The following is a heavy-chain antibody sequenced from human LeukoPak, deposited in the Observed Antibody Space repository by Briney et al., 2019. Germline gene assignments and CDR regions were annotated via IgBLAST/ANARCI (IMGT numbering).Heavy chain of an antibody. J-gene: IGHJ6*02. D-gene: IGHD2-2*01. CDR2: INPYSGDT. V-gene: IGHV1-2*02. Sequence: ASMKVSCKGSGYSFTDHDMHWVRQAPGQGLEWMGWINPYSGDTNYAQKFQGRVTMTRDTSISTAYMELSRLSSDDTAVFYCARVGGHCTTTSFSYGLDVWGQGTTVTVSS. CDR1: GYSFTDHD. CDR3: ARVGGHCTTTSFSYGLDV.